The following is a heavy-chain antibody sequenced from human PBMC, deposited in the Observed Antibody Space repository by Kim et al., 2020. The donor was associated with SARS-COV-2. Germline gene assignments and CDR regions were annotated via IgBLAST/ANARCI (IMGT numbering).Heavy chain of an antibody. V-gene: IGHV3-30*18. CDR3: AKEIFSWNYGHSWFDP. CDR2: ISYDGSNK. Sequence: GESLKISCAASGFTFSSYGMHWVRQAPGKGLEWVAVISYDGSNKYYADSVKGRFTISRDNSKNTLYLQMNSLRAEDTAVYYCAKEIFSWNYGHSWFDPWGQGTLVTVSS. D-gene: IGHD1-7*01. J-gene: IGHJ5*02. CDR1: GFTFSSYG.